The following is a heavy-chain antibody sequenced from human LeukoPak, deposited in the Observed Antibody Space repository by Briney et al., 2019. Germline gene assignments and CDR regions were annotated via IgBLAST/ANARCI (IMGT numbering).Heavy chain of an antibody. Sequence: ASVTVSCKASGYTFTSYAMHWVRQAPGQRLEWMGWINAGNGNTKYSQKFQGRVTITRDTSASTAYMELSSLRSEDTAVYYCARFLSEDYSNFNCFDPWGQGTLVTVSS. CDR3: ARFLSEDYSNFNCFDP. J-gene: IGHJ5*02. V-gene: IGHV1-3*01. CDR1: GYTFTSYA. CDR2: INAGNGNT. D-gene: IGHD4-11*01.